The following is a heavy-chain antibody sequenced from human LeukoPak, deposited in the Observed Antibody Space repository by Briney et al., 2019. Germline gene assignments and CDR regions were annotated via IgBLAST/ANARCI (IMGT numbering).Heavy chain of an antibody. CDR3: ARDPRNVGLAP. CDR1: GFSLSGYW. CDR2: NNGDGSTT. D-gene: IGHD2-15*01. V-gene: IGHV3-74*01. J-gene: IGHJ5*02. Sequence: GGSLRPSCVASGFSLSGYWMYWVRQAPGKGLMYISRNNGDGSTTNYADVVKGRFTMSRDNVKNTLYLQMNSLRVEDTAVYYCARDPRNVGLAPWGQGTLVTVSP.